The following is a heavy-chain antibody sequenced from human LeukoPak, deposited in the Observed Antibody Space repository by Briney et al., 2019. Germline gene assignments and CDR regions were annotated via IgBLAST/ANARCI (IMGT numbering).Heavy chain of an antibody. D-gene: IGHD5-24*01. CDR3: ATFVEMATIVDY. CDR1: GFTFSSYA. J-gene: IGHJ4*02. CDR2: ISGSGGGT. Sequence: PGGSLRLSCAASGFTFSSYAMSWVRQAPGKGLEWVSAISGSGGGTYYADSVKGRFTISRDNSKNTLYLQMNSLRAEDTAVYYCATFVEMATIVDYWGQGTLVTVSS. V-gene: IGHV3-23*01.